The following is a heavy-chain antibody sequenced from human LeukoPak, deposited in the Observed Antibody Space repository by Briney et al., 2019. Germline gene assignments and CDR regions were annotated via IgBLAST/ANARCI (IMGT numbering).Heavy chain of an antibody. CDR3: AKSPTVDAAFDI. J-gene: IGHJ3*02. CDR1: GFTLSSFM. V-gene: IGHV3-23*01. CDR2: IGYTGDST. D-gene: IGHD4-23*01. Sequence: GGSLRLSCAASGFTLSSFMMHWVRQAPGKGLEWVSGIGYTGDSTFYADSVKGRFTVSRDSSKNTLFLHMNSLRAEDTALYYCAKSPTVDAAFDIWGQGTMVTVSS.